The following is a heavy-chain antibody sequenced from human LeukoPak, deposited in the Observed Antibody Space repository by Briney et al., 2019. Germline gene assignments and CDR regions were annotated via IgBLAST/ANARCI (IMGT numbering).Heavy chain of an antibody. J-gene: IGHJ3*02. CDR1: GGSISSYY. Sequence: PSETLSLTCTVSGGSISSYYWSWIRQPPGKGLEWIGYIYTSGSTNYNPSLKGRVTMSVDTSKNQFSLNLSSVTAADTAVYFCARGVSALDIWGQGTMVSVSS. CDR2: IYTSGST. V-gene: IGHV4-4*08. D-gene: IGHD3-10*01. CDR3: ARGVSALDI.